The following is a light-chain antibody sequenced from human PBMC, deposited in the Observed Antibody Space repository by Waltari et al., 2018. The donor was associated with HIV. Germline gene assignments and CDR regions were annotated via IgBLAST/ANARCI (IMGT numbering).Light chain of an antibody. V-gene: IGLV2-14*01. CDR2: EVS. Sequence: QSALTQPASVSGSPGPSITIPCPGTSSDVGGYNYVSWYQQHPGKVPKLMIFEVSNRPSGVSNRFSGSKSGNTASLTISGLQAEDEADYYCSSYTSSSTLYVFGSGTKVTVL. CDR1: SSDVGGYNY. CDR3: SSYTSSSTLYV. J-gene: IGLJ1*01.